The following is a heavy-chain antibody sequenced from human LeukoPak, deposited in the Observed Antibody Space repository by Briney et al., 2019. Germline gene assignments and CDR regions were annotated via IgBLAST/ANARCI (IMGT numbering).Heavy chain of an antibody. CDR2: INPSGGST. J-gene: IGHJ4*02. Sequence: GASVKVSCKASGYTFIGYYLHWVRQAPGQGLEWMGIINPSGGSTSYAQKFQGRITMTRDTSTSTVYMELSSLRSEDTAVYYCARDYIGSNALDSWGQGTLVTVSS. CDR3: ARDYIGSNALDS. V-gene: IGHV1-46*01. CDR1: GYTFIGYY. D-gene: IGHD1-1*01.